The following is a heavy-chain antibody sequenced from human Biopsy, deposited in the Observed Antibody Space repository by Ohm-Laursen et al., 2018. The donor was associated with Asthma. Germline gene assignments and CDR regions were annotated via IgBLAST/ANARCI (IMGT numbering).Heavy chain of an antibody. Sequence: SLRLSCAASGFAVSRDNMFWVRQAPGKGLEWVSVIYSGGTSHTADSVRGRFTISRDYSKNTLYLQMRSLRAEDTAVYYCARGDSSNWSHYYFDYWGQGTLVTVSS. CDR2: IYSGGTS. CDR1: GFAVSRDN. J-gene: IGHJ4*02. D-gene: IGHD3-22*01. CDR3: ARGDSSNWSHYYFDY. V-gene: IGHV3-53*01.